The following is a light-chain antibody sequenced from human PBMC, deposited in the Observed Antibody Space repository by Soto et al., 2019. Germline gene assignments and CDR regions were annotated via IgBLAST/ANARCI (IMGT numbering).Light chain of an antibody. CDR2: GAS. Sequence: EVVLTHSPAILSLSPWERATLSCSASQSVSSNLAWYQQKPGRAPRLLIYGASTRATGIPARFSGSGSGTDFTLTISSLEPEDFAVYYCQQRSNWPLTFGGGTKVDIK. CDR3: QQRSNWPLT. CDR1: QSVSSN. J-gene: IGKJ4*01. V-gene: IGKV3-11*01.